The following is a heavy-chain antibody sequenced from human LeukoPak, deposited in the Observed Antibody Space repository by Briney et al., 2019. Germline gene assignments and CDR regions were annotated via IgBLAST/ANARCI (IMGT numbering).Heavy chain of an antibody. Sequence: PSETLSLTCTVSAGSISTYYWSWIRQPPGKGLEWIGYIYYSGSTNYNPSLKSRVTMSVDTSKNQFSLKLSSVTAADTAVHYCARDVGSTGYNSFDIWGQGTMVTVSS. V-gene: IGHV4-59*01. CDR2: IYYSGST. D-gene: IGHD3-22*01. CDR3: ARDVGSTGYNSFDI. J-gene: IGHJ3*02. CDR1: AGSISTYY.